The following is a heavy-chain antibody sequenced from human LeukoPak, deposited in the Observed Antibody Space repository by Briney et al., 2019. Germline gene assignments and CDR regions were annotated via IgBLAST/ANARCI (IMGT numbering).Heavy chain of an antibody. Sequence: PGGSLRLSCAASGFTVSSNYMSWVRQAPGKRLEWVSVIYSGGSTYYADSVKGRFTISRDNSKNTLYLQMNSLRAEDTAVYYCASLDYYDSSGYPYYFDYWGQGTLVTVSS. J-gene: IGHJ4*02. V-gene: IGHV3-53*01. CDR1: GFTVSSNY. CDR2: IYSGGST. CDR3: ASLDYYDSSGYPYYFDY. D-gene: IGHD3-22*01.